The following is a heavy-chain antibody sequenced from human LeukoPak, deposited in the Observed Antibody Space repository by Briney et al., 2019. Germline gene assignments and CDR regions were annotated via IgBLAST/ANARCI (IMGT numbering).Heavy chain of an antibody. V-gene: IGHV1-2*02. CDR1: GYTFTDYY. D-gene: IGHD3-10*01. CDR3: AREPRYYYGSGSNEY. CDR2: INPNSGGT. Sequence: ASVKVSCKASGYTFTDYYMHWVRQAPGQGLEWMGWINPNSGGTNYAQKFQGRVTMTRDTSISTACMELSRLRSDDTAVYYCAREPRYYYGSGSNEYWGQGTLVTVSS. J-gene: IGHJ4*02.